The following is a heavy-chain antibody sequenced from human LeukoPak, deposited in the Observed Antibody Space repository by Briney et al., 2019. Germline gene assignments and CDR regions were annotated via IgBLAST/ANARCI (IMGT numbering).Heavy chain of an antibody. J-gene: IGHJ5*02. Sequence: PSETLSLTCSVSDDSVTNYYWSWIRQPPGKGLEWIGYIYYSGSTNYNPSLKSRVTISVDTSKNQFSLKLSSVTAADTAVYYCARGVGFDPWGQGTLVTVSS. CDR3: ARGVGFDP. V-gene: IGHV4-59*02. CDR2: IYYSGST. CDR1: DDSVTNYY.